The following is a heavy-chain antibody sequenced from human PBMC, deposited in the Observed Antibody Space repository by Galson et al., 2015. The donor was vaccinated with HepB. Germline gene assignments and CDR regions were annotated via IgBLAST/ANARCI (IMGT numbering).Heavy chain of an antibody. D-gene: IGHD3-3*01. CDR1: GYTFTSYY. V-gene: IGHV1-46*01. Sequence: SVKVSCKASGYTFTSYYMHWVRQAPGQGLEWMGIINPSGGSTSYAQKFQGRVTMTRDTSTSTVYMELSSLRSEDTAVYYCVASYYDFWSLDYWGQGTLVTVSS. J-gene: IGHJ4*02. CDR2: INPSGGST. CDR3: VASYYDFWSLDY.